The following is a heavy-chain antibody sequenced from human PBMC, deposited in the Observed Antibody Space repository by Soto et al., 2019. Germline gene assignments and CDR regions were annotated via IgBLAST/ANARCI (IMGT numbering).Heavy chain of an antibody. D-gene: IGHD5-12*01. J-gene: IGHJ4*02. CDR3: ARSGYSGYDYFYDFDY. CDR2: ISAYNGNT. V-gene: IGHV1-18*01. Sequence: ASVKVSCKASGYTFTSYGISWVRQAPGQGLEWMGWISAYNGNTNYAQKLQGRVTMTTDTSTSTAYMELRSLRSDDTAVYYCARSGYSGYDYFYDFDYWGQGTLVTVSS. CDR1: GYTFTSYG.